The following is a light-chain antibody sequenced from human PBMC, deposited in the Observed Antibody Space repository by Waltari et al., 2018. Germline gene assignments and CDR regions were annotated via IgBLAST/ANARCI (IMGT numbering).Light chain of an antibody. Sequence: DIVMTQSPDSVAVSLGARATINCKSSRSVLYSSNNKNYLAWYQQKPGQPPKLLIYWASTRESGVPDRFSGSGSGTDCTLTLSSLQAEDVAVYYCQQYFSTPLTFGGGTKVEIK. CDR2: WAS. V-gene: IGKV4-1*01. CDR1: RSVLYSSNNKNY. CDR3: QQYFSTPLT. J-gene: IGKJ4*01.